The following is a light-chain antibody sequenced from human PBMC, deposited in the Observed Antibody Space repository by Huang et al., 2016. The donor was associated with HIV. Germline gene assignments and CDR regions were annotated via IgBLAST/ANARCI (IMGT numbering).Light chain of an antibody. CDR1: QSVSSN. V-gene: IGKV3D-15*01. CDR2: GAS. Sequence: ETVMTQSQATLSVSPGERATLSCRASQSVSSNLAWDQQKPGQGPRLLIYGASTRATGSPGRFSGSGSGTEFTLTISSLQSEDFAVYYCLQYSTWPPVTFGQGTRLEI. J-gene: IGKJ5*01. CDR3: LQYSTWPPVT.